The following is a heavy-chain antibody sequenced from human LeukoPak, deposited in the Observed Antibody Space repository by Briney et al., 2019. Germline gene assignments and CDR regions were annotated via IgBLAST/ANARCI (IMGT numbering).Heavy chain of an antibody. V-gene: IGHV4-59*01. J-gene: IGHJ1*01. D-gene: IGHD6-19*01. Sequence: SETLSLTCTVSGGSISSYYWSWIRQPPGKGLEWIGCIYYSGSTNYNPSLKSRVTISVDTSKNQFSLKLSSVTAADTAVYYCARDVAVAGTHPEYFQHWGQGTLVTVSS. CDR2: IYYSGST. CDR3: ARDVAVAGTHPEYFQH. CDR1: GGSISSYY.